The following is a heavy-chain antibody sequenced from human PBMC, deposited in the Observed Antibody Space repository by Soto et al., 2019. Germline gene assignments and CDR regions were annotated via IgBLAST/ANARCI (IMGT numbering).Heavy chain of an antibody. D-gene: IGHD6-25*01. Sequence: QVQLVQSGAEVKKPGSSVKVSCKASGGTFSSYAISWVRQAPGQGLEWMGGIIPIFGTANYAQKFQGRVTVSADESTSAAHVGVSSLRSEDTAVYYCAREGGEAAAVFDYGGQGALVTVSS. V-gene: IGHV1-69*12. CDR2: IIPIFGTA. CDR3: AREGGEAAAVFDY. CDR1: GGTFSSYA. J-gene: IGHJ4*02.